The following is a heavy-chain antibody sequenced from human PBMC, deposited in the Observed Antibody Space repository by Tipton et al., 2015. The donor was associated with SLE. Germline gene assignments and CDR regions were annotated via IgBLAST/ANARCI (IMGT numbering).Heavy chain of an antibody. J-gene: IGHJ6*03. D-gene: IGHD1-1*01. CDR1: GASISSSSYY. V-gene: IGHV4-39*07. Sequence: TLSLTCTVSGASISSSSYYWVWFRQPPGKGLEWIGEINHSGSTNYNPSLKSRVTISVDTSKNQFSLRLSSVTAADTAVYYCARVPGLERSYSYFYYMDVWGKGTTVTVSS. CDR2: INHSGST. CDR3: ARVPGLERSYSYFYYMDV.